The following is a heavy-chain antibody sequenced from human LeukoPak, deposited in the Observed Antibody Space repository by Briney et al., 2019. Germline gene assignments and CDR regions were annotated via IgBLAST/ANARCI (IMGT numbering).Heavy chain of an antibody. CDR3: ARDSWTRPYYYGSADP. V-gene: IGHV1-18*01. CDR1: GYTFTSYG. J-gene: IGHJ5*02. CDR2: ICAYNGNT. Sequence: GASVKVSCKASGYTFTSYGISWVRQAPGQGLEWMGWICAYNGNTNYAQKLQGRVTMTTDTSTSTAYMELRSLRTDDTAVYYCARDSWTRPYYYGSADPWGQGTLVTVSS. D-gene: IGHD3-10*01.